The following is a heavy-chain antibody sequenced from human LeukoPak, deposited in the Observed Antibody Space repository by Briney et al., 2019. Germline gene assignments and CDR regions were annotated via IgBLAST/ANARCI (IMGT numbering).Heavy chain of an antibody. CDR1: GGSISSRNYY. D-gene: IGHD6-13*01. V-gene: IGHV4-39*07. CDR3: AREPVWGIVAAGNFDY. CDR2: IYYSGST. Sequence: SETLSLTCTVSGGSISSRNYYWGWIRQPPGKGLEWIGSIYYSGSTYYNPSLKSRVTISVDTSKNQFSLKLSSVTAADTAVYYCAREPVWGIVAAGNFDYWGQGTLVTVSS. J-gene: IGHJ4*02.